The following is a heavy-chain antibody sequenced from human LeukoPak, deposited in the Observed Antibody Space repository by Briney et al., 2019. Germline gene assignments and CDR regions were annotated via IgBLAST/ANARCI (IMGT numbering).Heavy chain of an antibody. V-gene: IGHV4-59*01. D-gene: IGHD2-15*01. CDR3: ARAPGGEGDAARVFYGGEV. CDR1: GGSISTYY. J-gene: IGHJ6*04. CDR2: SHYSGST. Sequence: SETLSLTCTVSGGSISTYYWTWIRQPPGKRLEWIGFSHYSGSTNYNPSLKSRVTMSVDTSTNQFSLKLNSVTAADTAVYYCARAPGGEGDAARVFYGGEVGGKGPRV.